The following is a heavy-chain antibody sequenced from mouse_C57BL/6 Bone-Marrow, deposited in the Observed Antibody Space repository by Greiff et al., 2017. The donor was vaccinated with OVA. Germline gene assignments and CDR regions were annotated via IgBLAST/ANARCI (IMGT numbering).Heavy chain of an antibody. CDR1: GFNIKDYY. CDR3: TTEGYGNFSWFAY. J-gene: IGHJ3*01. V-gene: IGHV14-1*01. D-gene: IGHD2-10*02. CDR2: IDPEDGDT. Sequence: VHVKQSGAELVRPGASVKLSCTASGFNIKDYYMHWVKQRPEQGLEWIGRIDPEDGDTEYAPKFQGKATMTADTSSNTAYLQLSSLTSEDTAVYYCTTEGYGNFSWFAYWGQGTLVTVSA.